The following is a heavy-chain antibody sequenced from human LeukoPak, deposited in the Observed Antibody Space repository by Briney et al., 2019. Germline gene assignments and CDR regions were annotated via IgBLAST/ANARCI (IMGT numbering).Heavy chain of an antibody. D-gene: IGHD4-17*01. CDR3: ARESDYPYYYYGMDV. J-gene: IGHJ6*02. Sequence: ASVKVSCKASGYTFTSYGISWVRQAPGQGLEWMGWISAYNGNTNYAQKLQGRVTMTTDTFTSTAYMELRSLRSDDTAVYYCARESDYPYYYYGMDVWGQGTTVTASS. CDR2: ISAYNGNT. CDR1: GYTFTSYG. V-gene: IGHV1-18*01.